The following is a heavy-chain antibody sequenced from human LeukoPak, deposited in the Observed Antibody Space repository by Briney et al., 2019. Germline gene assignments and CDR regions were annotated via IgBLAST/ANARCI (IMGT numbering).Heavy chain of an antibody. J-gene: IGHJ4*02. V-gene: IGHV4-39*07. CDR3: ARGAMVRGVMPPYFDY. D-gene: IGHD3-10*01. Sequence: SETLSLTCTVSGGSISSSSYYWGWIRQPPGKGLEWIGSIYYSGSTNYNPSLKSRVTISVDTSKNQFSLKLSSVTAADTAVYYCARGAMVRGVMPPYFDYWGQGTLVTVSS. CDR1: GGSISSSSYY. CDR2: IYYSGST.